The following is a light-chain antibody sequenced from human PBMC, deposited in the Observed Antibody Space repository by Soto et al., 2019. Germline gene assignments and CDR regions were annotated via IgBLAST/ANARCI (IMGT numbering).Light chain of an antibody. CDR3: QESYTSLRT. CDR2: AAS. J-gene: IGKJ2*01. CDR1: QSINSY. Sequence: DIPMTQSPSSLSASVGDRVTITCRASQSINSYLSWYQQKPGKAPSLLIYAASNLQGGVPSRFSGSGSGAAFTLTITSLQPEDFATDYCQESYTSLRTFGQGTNLEI. V-gene: IGKV1-39*01.